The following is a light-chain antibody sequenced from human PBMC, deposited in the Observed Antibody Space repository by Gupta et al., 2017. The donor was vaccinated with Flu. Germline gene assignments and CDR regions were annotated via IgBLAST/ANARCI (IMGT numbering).Light chain of an antibody. Sequence: QTVVTQEPSLTVSPGGTVTLTCASSTGAVTSGYYPNWFQQKPGQAPRELIYSTSNTHAWAPARFSGSLLGGKAALTLSGVQPEDEAEYYCLLYYGGAYVFGTGTKVTVL. J-gene: IGLJ1*01. V-gene: IGLV7-43*01. CDR2: STS. CDR3: LLYYGGAYV. CDR1: TGAVTSGYY.